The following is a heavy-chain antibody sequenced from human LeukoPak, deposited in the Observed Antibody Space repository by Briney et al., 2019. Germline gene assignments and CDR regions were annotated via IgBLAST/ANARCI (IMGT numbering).Heavy chain of an antibody. CDR2: ISGSSSTI. CDR3: AKVARDFWSGYYLDY. CDR1: GFTFRSHS. V-gene: IGHV3-48*01. Sequence: GGSLRLSCAGSGFTFRSHSMTWVRQAPGKGLEWISYISGSSSTIHYADSVKGRFTISRDNSKNTLYLQMNSLRAEDTAVYYCAKVARDFWSGYYLDYWGQGTLVTVSS. J-gene: IGHJ4*02. D-gene: IGHD3-3*01.